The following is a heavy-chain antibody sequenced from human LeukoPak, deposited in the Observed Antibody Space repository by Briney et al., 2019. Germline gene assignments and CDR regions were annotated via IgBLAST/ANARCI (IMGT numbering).Heavy chain of an antibody. J-gene: IGHJ4*02. D-gene: IGHD6-19*01. V-gene: IGHV3-11*05. CDR1: GFTFSDYY. CDR3: ATVASRGWGTRIDY. CDR2: ISSSSSYT. Sequence: GGSLRLSCAGSGFTFSDYYMSLIRQAPGKGLEWVSYISSSSSYTNYADSVKGRFTISRDNAKNSLYLQMNSLRAEDTAVYYCATVASRGWGTRIDYRGQGNLVTVSS.